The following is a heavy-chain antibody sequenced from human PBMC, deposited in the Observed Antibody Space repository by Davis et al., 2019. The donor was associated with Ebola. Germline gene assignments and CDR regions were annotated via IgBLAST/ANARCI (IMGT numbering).Heavy chain of an antibody. CDR1: GFTFSSYW. D-gene: IGHD6-13*01. J-gene: IGHJ6*02. V-gene: IGHV3-7*03. Sequence: GESLKISCAASGFTFSSYWMSWVRQAPGKGLEWVANIKQDGSEKYYVDSVKGRFTISRDNAKNSLYLQMNSLRAEDTAVYYCAKLDSSSWDYYYYGMDVWGQGTTVTVSS. CDR2: IKQDGSEK. CDR3: AKLDSSSWDYYYYGMDV.